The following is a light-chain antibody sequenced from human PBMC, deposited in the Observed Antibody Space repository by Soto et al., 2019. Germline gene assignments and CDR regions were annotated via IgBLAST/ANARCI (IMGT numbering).Light chain of an antibody. CDR1: QSISSY. CDR3: QQYNNWPQRT. Sequence: DIQMTQSPSSLSASVGDRFTITCRASQSISSYLNWYQQKPGKAPKLLIYAASSLQSGIPSRFSGSGSGTDFTLTISSLQPEDFAVYYCQQYNNWPQRTFGQGTKVDIK. V-gene: IGKV1-39*01. J-gene: IGKJ1*01. CDR2: AAS.